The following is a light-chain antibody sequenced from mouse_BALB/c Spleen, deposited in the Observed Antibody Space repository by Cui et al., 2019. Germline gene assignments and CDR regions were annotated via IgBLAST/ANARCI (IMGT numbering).Light chain of an antibody. Sequence: HIVLTQSPAIMSASPGEKVTMTCSASSSVSYMYWYQQKPGSSPRLLIYDTSNLDSGVPVRFSGSGSGTSYSLTISRMEAEDAATYYCQQWSSYPRTFGGGTKLEIK. J-gene: IGKJ1*01. CDR3: QQWSSYPRT. V-gene: IGKV4-55*01. CDR1: SSVSY. CDR2: DTS.